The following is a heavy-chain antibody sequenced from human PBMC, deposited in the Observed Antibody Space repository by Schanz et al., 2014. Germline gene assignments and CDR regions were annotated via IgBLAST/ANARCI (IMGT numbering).Heavy chain of an antibody. Sequence: QVQLVQSGAEVRKPGSSVRVSCKASGGTFTSYAFSWVRQASGQGLEWMGRIIPIVDITNYAQKFLGRVTITADKSTSTAYMELKSLRSADTAVYYCATIGVNDYWRFGLDLWGQGTTVTVSS. V-gene: IGHV1-69*04. D-gene: IGHD3-16*01. J-gene: IGHJ6*02. CDR2: IIPIVDIT. CDR3: ATIGVNDYWRFGLDL. CDR1: GGTFTSYA.